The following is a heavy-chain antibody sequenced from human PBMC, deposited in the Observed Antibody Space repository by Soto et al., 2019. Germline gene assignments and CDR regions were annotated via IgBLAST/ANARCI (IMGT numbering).Heavy chain of an antibody. Sequence: EVQLLESGGGLVQPGGSLRLSCAASGFTFSSYAMSWVRQAPGKGLEWVSAVSGSGGNTYYADSVKGRFTISRDNSTSTLYLQMNSLRGEDTALYYCARVSIFGVLFSSHFDYWGQGTLVTVSS. J-gene: IGHJ4*02. CDR2: VSGSGGNT. D-gene: IGHD3-3*02. CDR3: ARVSIFGVLFSSHFDY. V-gene: IGHV3-23*01. CDR1: GFTFSSYA.